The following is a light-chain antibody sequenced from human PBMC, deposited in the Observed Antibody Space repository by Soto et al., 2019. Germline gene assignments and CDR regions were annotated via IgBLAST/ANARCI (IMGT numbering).Light chain of an antibody. CDR3: TSWTTSTTMI. Sequence: QSALTQPASVSGSPGQSITISCTRTSSDIGAYNFVSWHQQHPGKAPKLMLYDVNIRPSGVSNRFSGSKSGNTASLTISGLQAEDEADYYCTSWTTSTTMIFGGGTKVTVL. V-gene: IGLV2-14*03. CDR2: DVN. CDR1: SSDIGAYNF. J-gene: IGLJ2*01.